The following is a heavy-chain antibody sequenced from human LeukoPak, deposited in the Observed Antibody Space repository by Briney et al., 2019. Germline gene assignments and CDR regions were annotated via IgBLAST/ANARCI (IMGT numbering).Heavy chain of an antibody. D-gene: IGHD4-17*01. CDR1: GFTFSSYW. Sequence: GGALRLSFAASGFTFSSYWMSWGRQAPGKGLEWVANIKQDGREKYYVDSVKGRFTISRDNAKNSLYLQMNSLRAEDTAVYYCARLTTVFDYWGQGTLVTVSS. CDR2: IKQDGREK. J-gene: IGHJ4*02. V-gene: IGHV3-7*01. CDR3: ARLTTVFDY.